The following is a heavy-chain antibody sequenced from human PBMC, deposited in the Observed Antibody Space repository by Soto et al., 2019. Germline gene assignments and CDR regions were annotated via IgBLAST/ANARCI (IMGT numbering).Heavy chain of an antibody. Sequence: PGGSLRLSCAASGFTFSNYAMSWVRQAPGKGLEWVSAIIDDGKNKYYADSVKGRFSISRDNSKNTLYLQMNSLRAEDTAVYYCARSVRRGGDYEHWGQGTLVTVSS. CDR2: IIDDGKNK. V-gene: IGHV3-23*01. CDR3: ARSVRRGGDYEH. J-gene: IGHJ1*01. CDR1: GFTFSNYA. D-gene: IGHD4-17*01.